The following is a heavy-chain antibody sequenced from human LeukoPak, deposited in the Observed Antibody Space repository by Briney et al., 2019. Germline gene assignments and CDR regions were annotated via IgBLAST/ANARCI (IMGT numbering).Heavy chain of an antibody. CDR3: ARGSILITFGGLIV. Sequence: GGSLRLSCAPSGFTFSDYYMSWIRQAPGKGLEWLSYISSSNTIYSADSVKGRSTISRDSAKNSLYLQMNSLRAEDTAVYYCARGSILITFGGLIVWGQGTLVTVSS. CDR2: ISSSNTI. V-gene: IGHV3-11*04. J-gene: IGHJ4*02. CDR1: GFTFSDYY. D-gene: IGHD3-16*02.